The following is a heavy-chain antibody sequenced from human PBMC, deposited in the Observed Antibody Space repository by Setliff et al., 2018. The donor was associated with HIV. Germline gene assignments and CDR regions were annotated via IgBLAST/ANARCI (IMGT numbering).Heavy chain of an antibody. CDR3: ATRTDYYYYYYMDV. V-gene: IGHV1-69*13. J-gene: IGHJ6*03. Sequence: SVKVSCKASGGTFSSYAISWVRQAPGQGLEWMGGIIPIFGTANYAQKFRGRVTITADESTSTAYMELSSLRSEDTAVYYCATRTDYYYYYYMDVWGKGTTVTVSS. CDR2: IIPIFGTA. CDR1: GGTFSSYA.